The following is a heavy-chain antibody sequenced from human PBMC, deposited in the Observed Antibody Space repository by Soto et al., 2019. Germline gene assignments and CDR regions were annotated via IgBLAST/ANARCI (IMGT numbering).Heavy chain of an antibody. Sequence: EGQLLESGGGLVQPGGTLRLSCAASGFTFFAYAMTWVRQAPGKGLEWVSTISGSGGYTYYADSVKGRFTISRDSSKNTLYLQTHNLRAEDTAINYCAKDSPPPFPRMDAWGQGTTVTVSS. V-gene: IGHV3-23*01. CDR3: AKDSPPPFPRMDA. CDR1: GFTFFAYA. CDR2: ISGSGGYT. J-gene: IGHJ6*02.